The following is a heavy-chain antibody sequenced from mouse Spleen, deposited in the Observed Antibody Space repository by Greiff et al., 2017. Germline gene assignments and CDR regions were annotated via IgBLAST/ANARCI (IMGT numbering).Heavy chain of an antibody. V-gene: IGHV1-26*01. CDR1: GYTFTDYY. D-gene: IGHD2-14*01. CDR3: ARTNRYDDGFDY. CDR2: INPNNGGT. Sequence: EVKLQQSGPELVKPGASVKISCKASGYTFTDYYMNWVKQSHGKSLEWIGDINPNNGGTSYNQKFKGKATLTVDKSSSTAYMELRSLTSEDSAVYYCARTNRYDDGFDYWGQGTTLTVSS. J-gene: IGHJ2*01.